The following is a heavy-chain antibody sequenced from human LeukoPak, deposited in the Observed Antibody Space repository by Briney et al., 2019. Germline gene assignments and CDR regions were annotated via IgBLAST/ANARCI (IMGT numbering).Heavy chain of an antibody. J-gene: IGHJ6*03. CDR3: ARSNGDLYPPYYYYYYMDV. V-gene: IGHV3-23*01. D-gene: IGHD4-17*01. CDR1: GFTFRHHA. Sequence: GGSLRLSCEASGFTFRHHAMMWVRQAPGKGLEWVADLSSSGGKTNYADSVKGRFTISRDNSKNSLFLEMDRLRAEDTAVYYCARSNGDLYPPYYYYYYMDVWGKGTTVTVSS. CDR2: LSSSGGKT.